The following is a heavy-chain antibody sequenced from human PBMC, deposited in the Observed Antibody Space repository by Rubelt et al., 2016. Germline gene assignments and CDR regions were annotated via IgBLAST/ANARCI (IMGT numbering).Heavy chain of an antibody. CDR2: IYTSGST. CDR1: GGSLSGFY. D-gene: IGHD3-22*01. CDR3: ARRTGYDSSGVYFDY. J-gene: IGHJ4*02. Sequence: QVQLQESGPGLVKPSETLSLTCTVSGGSLSGFYWSWIRQPPGKGLEWIGYIYTSGSTNYNPSLKSRVTRSLDTSKGQFSLRLNSMTAADTAVYYCARRTGYDSSGVYFDYWGRGTLVTVSS. V-gene: IGHV4-4*09.